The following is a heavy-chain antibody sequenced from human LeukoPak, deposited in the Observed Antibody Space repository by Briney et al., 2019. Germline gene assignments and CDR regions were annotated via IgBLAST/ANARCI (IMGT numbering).Heavy chain of an antibody. V-gene: IGHV3-74*01. Sequence: GGSLRLSCAASGFTFSSYWMHWVRQAPGKGLVWVSRINSDGSSTSYADSVKGRFTISRDNAKNTLYLQMNSLRAVDTAVYYCARWNTMIVSEQHWGQGTLVTVSS. D-gene: IGHD3-22*01. CDR2: INSDGSST. CDR1: GFTFSSYW. CDR3: ARWNTMIVSEQH. J-gene: IGHJ1*01.